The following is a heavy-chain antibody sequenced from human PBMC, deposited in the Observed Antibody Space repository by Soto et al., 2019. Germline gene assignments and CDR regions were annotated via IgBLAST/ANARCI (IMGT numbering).Heavy chain of an antibody. D-gene: IGHD3-10*01. CDR2: IYYSGST. CDR1: GGSISSGGYY. J-gene: IGHJ3*02. Sequence: PSETLSLTCTVSGGSISSGGYYWSWIRQHPGKGLEWIGYIYYSGSTYYNPSLKSRVTISVDTSKNQFSLKLSSVTAADTAVYYCARSRAITMVRGVTVAFDIWGQGTMVTVSS. CDR3: ARSRAITMVRGVTVAFDI. V-gene: IGHV4-31*03.